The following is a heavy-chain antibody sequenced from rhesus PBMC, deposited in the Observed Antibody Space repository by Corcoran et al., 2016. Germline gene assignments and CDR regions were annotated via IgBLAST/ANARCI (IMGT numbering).Heavy chain of an antibody. CDR3: ARGYGNYWDY. Sequence: QVQLQESGPGLVKPSETLSLTCAVSGYSISRGYSWGWIRPPPGKGLEYIGYISGSSGSTYYNPSLKSRVTISKDTSKNQFSLKLSSVTAADTAVYYCARGYGNYWDYWGQGVLVTVSS. CDR1: GYSISRGYS. CDR2: ISGSSGST. D-gene: IGHD4-29*01. J-gene: IGHJ4*01. V-gene: IGHV4-99*02.